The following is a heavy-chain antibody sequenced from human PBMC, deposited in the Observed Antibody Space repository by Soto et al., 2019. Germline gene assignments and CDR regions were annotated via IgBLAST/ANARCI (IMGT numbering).Heavy chain of an antibody. D-gene: IGHD3-22*01. CDR2: ISGNGGST. Sequence: EVQLLESGGGLVQPGGSLRLSCAASGFTFSSCAMGWVRQAPGKGLEWVSGISGNGGSTYYADSVKGRFTISRDTSKNTLYLQMDSLGAGETAIYCCAKVVGDGSDYYGFWGPGTLVTVSS. CDR1: GFTFSSCA. CDR3: AKVVGDGSDYYGF. V-gene: IGHV3-23*01. J-gene: IGHJ4*02.